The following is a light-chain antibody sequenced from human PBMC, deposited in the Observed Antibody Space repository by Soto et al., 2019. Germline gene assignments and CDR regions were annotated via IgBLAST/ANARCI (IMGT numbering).Light chain of an antibody. Sequence: QSALTQPAPVSGSPGQSITISCTGASSDVGSYNLVSWYQQHPGKAPKLIIYEGSKRPSGVSNRFSGSKSGNTASLTISGLQAADEADYYCCSYAGSRVFGGGTKLTVL. V-gene: IGLV2-23*01. CDR1: SSDVGSYNL. J-gene: IGLJ3*02. CDR2: EGS. CDR3: CSYAGSRV.